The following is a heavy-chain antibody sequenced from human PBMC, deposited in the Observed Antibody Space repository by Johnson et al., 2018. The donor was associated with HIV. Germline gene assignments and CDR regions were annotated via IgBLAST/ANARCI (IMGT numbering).Heavy chain of an antibody. J-gene: IGHJ3*02. CDR3: ASLSSSGAFDI. V-gene: IGHV3-53*01. CDR1: GLSVSINY. Sequence: VQLVESGGGLIQPGGSLRLSCAVSGLSVSINYITWVRQAPGKGLEWVSVIHSGGSTYYADSVKGRFTISRDNSKNTLYLQMNSLRAEDTAVYYCASLSSSGAFDIWGQGTMVTVSS. D-gene: IGHD6-6*01. CDR2: IHSGGST.